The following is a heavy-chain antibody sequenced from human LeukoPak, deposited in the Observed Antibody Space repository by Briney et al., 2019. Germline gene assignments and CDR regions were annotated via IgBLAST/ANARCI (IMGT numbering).Heavy chain of an antibody. D-gene: IGHD3-16*01. V-gene: IGHV3-33*03. CDR3: AKSAVAVGLGAFDV. J-gene: IGHJ3*01. CDR2: IWSDGSIE. Sequence: GQSLRLSRAPSGFTFSSYSMHWARQAPGKGLEWVALIWSDGSIEYYAYSAKGRFTISRDNSKNTLYLQMNSLRLEDTAVYYCAKSAVAVGLGAFDVWGRGTVVTVSS. CDR1: GFTFSSYS.